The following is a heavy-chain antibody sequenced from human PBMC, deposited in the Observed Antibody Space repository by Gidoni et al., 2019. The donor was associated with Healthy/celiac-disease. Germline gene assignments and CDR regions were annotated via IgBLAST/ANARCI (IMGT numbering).Heavy chain of an antibody. V-gene: IGHV3-30-3*01. CDR3: AREHPVAAASTDFDY. D-gene: IGHD6-13*01. Sequence: QVQRVESGGGVVQPGRALRLSCAASGFTSSSYAMHWVRPAPGKGLGWVAVISYDGSNKYYADSVKGRFTISRDNSKNTLYLQMNSLRAEDTAVYYCAREHPVAAASTDFDYWGQGTLVTVSS. CDR1: GFTSSSYA. CDR2: ISYDGSNK. J-gene: IGHJ4*02.